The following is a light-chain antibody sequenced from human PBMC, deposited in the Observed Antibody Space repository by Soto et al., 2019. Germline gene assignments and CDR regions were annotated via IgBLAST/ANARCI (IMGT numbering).Light chain of an antibody. CDR2: DAS. Sequence: VLTQSPGTLSLSPGERATLSCRASQTVRNNYLAWYQQKPGQAPRLLIYDASSRATGIPDRFSGSASGTDFTLTISRLEPEDFALYYCQQYANSVWTFGQGTKVDI. J-gene: IGKJ1*01. CDR3: QQYANSVWT. V-gene: IGKV3-20*01. CDR1: QTVRNNY.